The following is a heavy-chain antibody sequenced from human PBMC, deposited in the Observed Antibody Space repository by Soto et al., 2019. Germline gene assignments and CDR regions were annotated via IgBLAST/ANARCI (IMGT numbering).Heavy chain of an antibody. CDR3: ARGRETAAGFKYYYGMDV. CDR1: GFTFIPYW. CDR2: INHDASER. D-gene: IGHD1-1*01. J-gene: IGHJ6*02. Sequence: PGGSLRLSCVASGFTFIPYWMTWVRQAPGKGLEWVATINHDASERYYVDSVKGRFTISRENARDSLYLQMNSLRVEDTAVYYCARGRETAAGFKYYYGMDVWGHGTTVTVSS. V-gene: IGHV3-7*01.